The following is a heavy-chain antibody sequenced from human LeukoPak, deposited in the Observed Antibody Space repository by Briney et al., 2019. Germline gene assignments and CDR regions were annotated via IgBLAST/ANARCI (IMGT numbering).Heavy chain of an antibody. D-gene: IGHD2-15*01. CDR2: IRYDGSNK. CDR3: AKGGYCSGGSCYSEGHYFDY. V-gene: IGHV3-30*02. Sequence: GGSLRLSCAASGFTFSSYGMHWVRQAPGKGLEWVAFIRYDGSNKYYADSVKGRFTISRDNSKNTLYLQMNSLRAEDTAVYYCAKGGYCSGGSCYSEGHYFDYWGQGTLVTVSS. CDR1: GFTFSSYG. J-gene: IGHJ4*02.